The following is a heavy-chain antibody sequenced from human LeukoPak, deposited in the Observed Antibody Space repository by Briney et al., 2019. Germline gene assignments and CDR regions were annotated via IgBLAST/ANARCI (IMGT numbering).Heavy chain of an antibody. Sequence: PGGSLRLSCAASGFTFSSYWMGWVRQAPGKGLEWLAKINQEGGAKFLVDSMKDRFTVSRDNGKNSLYLQMNSLTAEDTAVYYCARYRDWHFDFWAQGTLVFVSA. CDR3: ARYRDWHFDF. CDR1: GFTFSSYW. J-gene: IGHJ5*01. D-gene: IGHD2-21*02. V-gene: IGHV3-7*03. CDR2: INQEGGAK.